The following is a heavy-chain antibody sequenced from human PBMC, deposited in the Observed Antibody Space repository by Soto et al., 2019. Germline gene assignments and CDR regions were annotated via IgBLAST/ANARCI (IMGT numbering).Heavy chain of an antibody. V-gene: IGHV1-2*04. J-gene: IGHJ3*02. CDR3: ARDFPWGSAGNAFDI. Sequence: ASVKVSCKASGYTFTGYYMHWVRQAPGQGLEWMGWINPNSGGTNYAQKFQGWVTISVDTSKNQFSLKLSSVTAADTAVYYCARDFPWGSAGNAFDIWGQGTMVTVSS. CDR1: GYTFTGYY. D-gene: IGHD3-16*01. CDR2: INPNSGGT.